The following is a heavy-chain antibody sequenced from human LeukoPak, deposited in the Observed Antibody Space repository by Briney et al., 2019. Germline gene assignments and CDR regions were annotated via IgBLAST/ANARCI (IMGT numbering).Heavy chain of an antibody. D-gene: IGHD1-26*01. J-gene: IGHJ3*02. CDR1: GFTVSSNY. CDR3: ARPLFQWEPFAFDI. V-gene: IGHV3-53*01. CDR2: IYSGGST. Sequence: GGSLRLSCAASGFTVSSNYMSGVSQAPGKGLEGVSVIYSGGSTYYADSVKGRFTISRDNSKNTLYLQMNSLRAEDTAVYYCARPLFQWEPFAFDIWGQGTMVTVSS.